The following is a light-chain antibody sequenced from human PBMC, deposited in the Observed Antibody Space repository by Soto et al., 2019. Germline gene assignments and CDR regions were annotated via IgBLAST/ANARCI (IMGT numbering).Light chain of an antibody. CDR1: QSISSY. V-gene: IGKV1-39*01. J-gene: IGKJ1*01. Sequence: DIQMTQSPSSLSASVGDRVTITFRASQSISSYLNWYQQKPGKAPKLLIYAASSLQSGVPSRFSGSGSGTDFTLTISSLQPEDFATYYCQQSYSTPRTFGQGTK. CDR3: QQSYSTPRT. CDR2: AAS.